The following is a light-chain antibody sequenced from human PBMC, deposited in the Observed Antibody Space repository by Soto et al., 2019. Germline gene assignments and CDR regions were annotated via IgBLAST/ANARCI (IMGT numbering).Light chain of an antibody. Sequence: QSALTQPPSVSGAPGQRVTISCTGSSSNIGAGHDVHWYQQLPGTAPKLLIYANSNRPLGVPGRFSGSKSGTSASLAITGLQAEDEADYYCQSYDSSLSGYVFGTGTKLTVL. CDR1: SSNIGAGHD. CDR3: QSYDSSLSGYV. V-gene: IGLV1-40*01. CDR2: ANS. J-gene: IGLJ1*01.